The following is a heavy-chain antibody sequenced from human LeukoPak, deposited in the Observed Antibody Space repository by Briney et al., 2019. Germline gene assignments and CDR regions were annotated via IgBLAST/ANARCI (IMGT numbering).Heavy chain of an antibody. D-gene: IGHD3-3*02. CDR2: IHPNSGDT. CDR1: XXTFXGXY. Sequence: XASXXTFXGXYMHWVRQAPGQGLEWMGRIHPNSGDTIYAQIFQGRVTMTRDTSVSTAYMELSSLTSGDTAVYYCAKNLASWGQGTLVTVSS. J-gene: IGHJ5*02. V-gene: IGHV1-2*06. CDR3: AKNLAS.